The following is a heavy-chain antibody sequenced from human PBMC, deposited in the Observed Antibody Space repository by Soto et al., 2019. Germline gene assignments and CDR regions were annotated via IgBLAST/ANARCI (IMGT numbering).Heavy chain of an antibody. Sequence: PSETLSLTCTVSGGSISSYYWSWIRQPPGKGLEWIGYIYYSGSTNYNPSLKSRVTKSVDTSKNQFSLKLSSVTAADTAVYYCARGIAAAGVDYWGQGTLVTVSS. V-gene: IGHV4-59*01. CDR1: GGSISSYY. J-gene: IGHJ4*02. D-gene: IGHD6-13*01. CDR3: ARGIAAAGVDY. CDR2: IYYSGST.